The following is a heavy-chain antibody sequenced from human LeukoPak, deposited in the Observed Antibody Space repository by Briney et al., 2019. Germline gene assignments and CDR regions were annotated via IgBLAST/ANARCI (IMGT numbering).Heavy chain of an antibody. CDR3: ARAENTMTHLDY. CDR2: INPNSGGT. CDR1: GYTFTGYY. J-gene: IGHJ4*02. D-gene: IGHD3-22*01. V-gene: IGHV1-2*02. Sequence: ASVKVSCKASGYTFTGYYMHWVRQAPGQGREWMGWINPNSGGTNYAQKFQGRVTMTRDTSISTAYMELSRLRSDDTAVYYCARAENTMTHLDYWGQGTLVTVSS.